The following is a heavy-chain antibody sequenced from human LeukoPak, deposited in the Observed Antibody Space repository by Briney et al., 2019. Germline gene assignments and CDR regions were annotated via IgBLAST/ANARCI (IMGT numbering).Heavy chain of an antibody. Sequence: ASVKVSCKASGGTFSSYAISWVRQAPGQGLEWMGGIIPIFGTANYAQKFQGRVTITADESTSTAYMELSSLRSEDTAVYCCARHEKKYCSSTSCYLDYWGQGTLVTVSS. D-gene: IGHD2-2*01. CDR3: ARHEKKYCSSTSCYLDY. CDR2: IIPIFGTA. V-gene: IGHV1-69*13. J-gene: IGHJ4*02. CDR1: GGTFSSYA.